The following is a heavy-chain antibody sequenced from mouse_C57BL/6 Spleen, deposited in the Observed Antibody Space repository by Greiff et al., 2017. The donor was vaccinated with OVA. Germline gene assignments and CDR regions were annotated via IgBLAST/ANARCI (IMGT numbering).Heavy chain of an antibody. CDR3: TCGPGRRYFDV. V-gene: IGHV1-26*01. D-gene: IGHD3-1*01. CDR2: INPNNGGT. Sequence: VQLQQSGPELVKPGASVKISCKASGYTFTDYYMNWVKQSHGKSLEWIGDINPNNGGTSYNQKFKGKATLTVDKSSSTAYMELSSLTSEDSDVTYWTCGPGRRYFDVWGTGTTVTVSS. CDR1: GYTFTDYY. J-gene: IGHJ1*03.